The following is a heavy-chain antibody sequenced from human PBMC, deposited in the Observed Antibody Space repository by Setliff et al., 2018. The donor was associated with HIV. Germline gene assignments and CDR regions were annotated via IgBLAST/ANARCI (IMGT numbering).Heavy chain of an antibody. V-gene: IGHV1-3*01. D-gene: IGHD3-3*01. Sequence: ASVKVSCKASGYTFTAYAMHWVRQAPGQRLEWMGWINAGNGNTKYSQRFQGRVTITRDTSASTAYMEPSSLRSEDTAVYYCARAADYGFWSGYSSGWFDPWGQGTLVTVSS. CDR2: INAGNGNT. CDR1: GYTFTAYA. J-gene: IGHJ5*02. CDR3: ARAADYGFWSGYSSGWFDP.